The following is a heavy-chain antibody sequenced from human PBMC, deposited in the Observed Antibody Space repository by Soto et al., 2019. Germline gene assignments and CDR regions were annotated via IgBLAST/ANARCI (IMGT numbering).Heavy chain of an antibody. CDR2: MNPNSGNT. J-gene: IGHJ6*02. V-gene: IGHV1-8*01. CDR3: ARGRELILFFWRFYFRYRYYYYYQGMDV. CDR1: GYTFTSYD. Sequence: VASVKVSCKASGYTFTSYDINWVRQATGQGLEWMGWMNPNSGNTGYAQKFQGRVTMTRNTSISTAYMELSSLRSEDTAVYYCARGRELILFFWRFYFRYRYYYYYQGMDVGGQGTRVPVPS. D-gene: IGHD3-3*01.